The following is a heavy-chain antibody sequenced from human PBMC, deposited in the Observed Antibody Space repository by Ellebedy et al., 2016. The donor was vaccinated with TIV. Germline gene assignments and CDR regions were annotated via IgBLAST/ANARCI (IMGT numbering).Heavy chain of an antibody. CDR2: INDSGNT. V-gene: IGHV4-39*01. D-gene: IGHD1-26*01. J-gene: IGHJ4*02. Sequence: SETLSLXCTVSGASIRSVSYYWGWVRQPPGKGLEWIGSINDSGNTYYNPSLKSRVTISVDTSKNQFSLNLRSVTAADTAVYYCAPGVGATPPRDYWGQGTLVTVSS. CDR1: GASIRSVSYY. CDR3: APGVGATPPRDY.